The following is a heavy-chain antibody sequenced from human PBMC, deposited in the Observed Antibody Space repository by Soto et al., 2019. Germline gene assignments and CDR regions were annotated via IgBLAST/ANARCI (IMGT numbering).Heavy chain of an antibody. CDR2: INAGNGNT. D-gene: IGHD3-22*01. V-gene: IGHV1-3*01. Sequence: DSVKVYCKASGYTFTSYAMHWVRQAPGQRLEWMGWINAGNGNTKYSQKFQGRVTITRDTSASTAYMELSSLRSEDTAVYYCAREPQSYYDSSGRPFDYWGQGTLVTVSS. J-gene: IGHJ4*02. CDR3: AREPQSYYDSSGRPFDY. CDR1: GYTFTSYA.